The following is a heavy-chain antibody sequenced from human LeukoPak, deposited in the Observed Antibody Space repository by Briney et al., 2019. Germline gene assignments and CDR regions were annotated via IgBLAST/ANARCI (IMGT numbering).Heavy chain of an antibody. J-gene: IGHJ4*02. CDR3: ASLLDSSGYYSVPDY. D-gene: IGHD3-22*01. CDR1: GGSFSSYY. V-gene: IGHV4-34*01. Sequence: SETLSLTCAVYGGSFSSYYWSWTRQPPGKGLGWIGEINHSGSTNYNPSLKSRVTISVDTSKNQFSLKLSSVTAADTAVYYCASLLDSSGYYSVPDYWGQGTLVTVSS. CDR2: INHSGST.